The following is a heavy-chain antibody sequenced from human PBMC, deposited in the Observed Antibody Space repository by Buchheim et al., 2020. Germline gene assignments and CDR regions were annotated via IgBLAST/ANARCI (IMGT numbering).Heavy chain of an antibody. CDR1: GDSLNSYY. V-gene: IGHV4-59*01. D-gene: IGHD6-13*01. CDR3: ARGRRNYSRGWFDP. J-gene: IGHJ5*01. CDR2: IFYSGST. Sequence: QVQLQESGPGLVKPSETLSLTCSVSGDSLNSYYWSWIRQPPGKELEWIGYIFYSGSTYYRPSLRSRAFISVETSRNQFSLRLRSVTAADTAVYYCARGRRNYSRGWFDPWGQGT.